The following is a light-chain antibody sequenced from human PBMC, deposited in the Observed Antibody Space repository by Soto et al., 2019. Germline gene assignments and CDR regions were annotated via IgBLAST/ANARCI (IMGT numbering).Light chain of an antibody. CDR2: DAS. Sequence: EIVLTQSPGTLSLSPGEIATLSCRASQSVSSSYLAWYQQKPGQAPRLLIYDASSRATGIPDRFSSSGSGTDFTLTISRLEPEDFAVSYCQQYGSSPSITFGQWTRLEIK. CDR3: QQYGSSPSIT. J-gene: IGKJ5*01. CDR1: QSVSSSY. V-gene: IGKV3-20*01.